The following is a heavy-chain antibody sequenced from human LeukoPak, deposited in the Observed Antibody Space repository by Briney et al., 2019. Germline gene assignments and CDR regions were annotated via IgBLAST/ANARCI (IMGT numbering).Heavy chain of an antibody. V-gene: IGHV1-2*02. CDR2: FHPNSGAT. CDR3: TSGLSSSGLDI. CDR1: GYTFTGYY. J-gene: IGHJ3*02. D-gene: IGHD6-19*01. Sequence: GASVKVSCKASGYTFTGYYMHWVRQAPGEGLEYMGWFHPNSGATNFALKFQGRVTVTRDTSISTAYMELSRLISDDTAVYYCTSGLSSSGLDIWGQGTMVTVSS.